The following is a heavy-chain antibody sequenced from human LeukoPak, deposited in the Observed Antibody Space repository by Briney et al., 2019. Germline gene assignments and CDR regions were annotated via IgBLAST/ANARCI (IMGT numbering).Heavy chain of an antibody. J-gene: IGHJ4*02. V-gene: IGHV1-69*13. D-gene: IGHD3-22*01. CDR3: ARGATRFTYYYDSSGYYYFDY. CDR1: GGTFSSYA. CDR2: IIPIFGTA. Sequence: GASVKVSCKASGGTFSSYAISWVRQAPGQGLEWMGGIIPIFGTANYAQKFQGRVAITADESTSTAYMELSSLRSEDTAVYYCARGATRFTYYYDSSGYYYFDYWGQGTLVTVFS.